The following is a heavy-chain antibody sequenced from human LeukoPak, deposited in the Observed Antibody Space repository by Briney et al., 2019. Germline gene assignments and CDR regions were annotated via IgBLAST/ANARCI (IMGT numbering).Heavy chain of an antibody. CDR1: GFTFSDYY. CDR3: ARAHGGSSTSYDY. Sequence: PGGSPRLSCAASGFTFSDYYMSWIRQAPGKGLEWVSYISSSSSYTNYADSVQGRFTISRDNARNSLYLQMNSLRAEDTAVYYCARAHGGSSTSYDYWGQGTLVTVSS. D-gene: IGHD2-2*01. V-gene: IGHV3-11*03. J-gene: IGHJ4*02. CDR2: ISSSSSYT.